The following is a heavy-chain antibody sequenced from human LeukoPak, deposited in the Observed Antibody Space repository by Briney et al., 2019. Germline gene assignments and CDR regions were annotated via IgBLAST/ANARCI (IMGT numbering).Heavy chain of an antibody. V-gene: IGHV3-21*01. CDR3: ARGGRVGAARWYFDL. D-gene: IGHD2-15*01. J-gene: IGHJ2*01. CDR1: GFTFRSYS. Sequence: PGGSLRLSCAPSGFTFRSYSMNWVRQAPGKGLEWVSSISSSSYIYYADSVKGRFTISRDNAKNSLYLQMNSLRAEDTAVYYCARGGRVGAARWYFDLWGRGTLVTVSS. CDR2: ISSSSYI.